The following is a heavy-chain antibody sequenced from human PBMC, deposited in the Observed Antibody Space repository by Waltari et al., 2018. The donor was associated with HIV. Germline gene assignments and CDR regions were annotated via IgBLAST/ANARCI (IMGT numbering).Heavy chain of an antibody. Sequence: QVQLQQWGAGLLKPSETLSLTCAAYGGSFSGYYWSWIRQPPGKGLEWIGEINHSGSTNYNPSLKSRGTISGDTSKNQFSLKLSSVTAADTAVYYCARAEFYYDSSGYDKGFDYWGQGTLVTVSS. J-gene: IGHJ4*02. CDR2: INHSGST. D-gene: IGHD3-22*01. CDR3: ARAEFYYDSSGYDKGFDY. V-gene: IGHV4-34*01. CDR1: GGSFSGYY.